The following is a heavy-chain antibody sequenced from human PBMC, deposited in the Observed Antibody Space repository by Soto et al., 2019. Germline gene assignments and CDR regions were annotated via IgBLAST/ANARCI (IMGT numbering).Heavy chain of an antibody. V-gene: IGHV4-59*01. Sequence: PSETLSLTCSVSGDFISSSYWSWIRQPPGKGLEWIGYIYYSGSTNYNPSLKSRVTISLDTSKNQFSLKVSSVTAADTAVYYCARGYEWFDPWGQGTLVNVS. CDR2: IYYSGST. D-gene: IGHD5-12*01. CDR1: GDFISSSY. J-gene: IGHJ5*02. CDR3: ARGYEWFDP.